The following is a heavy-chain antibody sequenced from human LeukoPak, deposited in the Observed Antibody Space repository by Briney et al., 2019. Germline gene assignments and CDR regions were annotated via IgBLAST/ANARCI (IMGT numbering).Heavy chain of an antibody. V-gene: IGHV3-23*01. Sequence: PGGSLRLSSAASGFTFSSYGMHWVRQAPGKGLEWVSAISGSGGSTYYADSAKGRFTISRDSSKNTLNLQMNSLRAEDTAVYYCAMDPGSGVRGWFDPWGQGTLVTVSS. CDR2: ISGSGGST. CDR1: GFTFSSYG. J-gene: IGHJ5*02. CDR3: AMDPGSGVRGWFDP. D-gene: IGHD3-10*01.